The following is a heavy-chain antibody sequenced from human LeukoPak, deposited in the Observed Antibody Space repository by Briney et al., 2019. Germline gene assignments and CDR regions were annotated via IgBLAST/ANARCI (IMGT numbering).Heavy chain of an antibody. J-gene: IGHJ3*02. V-gene: IGHV4-30-2*01. Sequence: SQTLSLTCTVSGGSISSGGYYWSWIRQPPGKGLEWIGYIYHSGSTYYNPSLKSRVTISVDTSKNQFSLKLSSVTAADTAVYYCAREEGDAFDIWGQGTMVTVSS. CDR3: AREEGDAFDI. CDR2: IYHSGST. CDR1: GGSISSGGYY.